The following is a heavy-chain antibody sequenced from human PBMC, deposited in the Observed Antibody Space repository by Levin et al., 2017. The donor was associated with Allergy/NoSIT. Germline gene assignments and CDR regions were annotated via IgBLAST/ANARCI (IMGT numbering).Heavy chain of an antibody. Sequence: SETLSLTCAVFGGSFSDSYWAWIRQPPGKGLEWIGEITHSGDTNYNVSLKSRVTISVDTSKNQFSLKLTSMSAADTAVYYCARGREWNAKFIDYWGQGTLVTVSS. J-gene: IGHJ4*02. V-gene: IGHV4-34*01. D-gene: IGHD1-1*01. CDR3: ARGREWNAKFIDY. CDR2: ITHSGDT. CDR1: GGSFSDSY.